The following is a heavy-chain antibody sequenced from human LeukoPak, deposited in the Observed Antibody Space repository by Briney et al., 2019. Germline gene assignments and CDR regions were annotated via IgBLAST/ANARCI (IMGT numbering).Heavy chain of an antibody. V-gene: IGHV3-72*01. D-gene: IGHD1-26*01. Sequence: PGGSLRLSCAASGFTLSDHYVDWVRQAPGKGLEWVGRTGNKVDSYTTEHAPSVTGRFTISRDDSKNSLYLQMNSLKTEDTAVYYCTRGYSGKSVYAFDIWGQGTMVTVCS. CDR2: TGNKVDSYTT. CDR3: TRGYSGKSVYAFDI. CDR1: GFTLSDHY. J-gene: IGHJ3*02.